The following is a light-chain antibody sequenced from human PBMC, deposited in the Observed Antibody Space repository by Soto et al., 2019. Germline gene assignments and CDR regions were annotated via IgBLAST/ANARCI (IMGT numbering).Light chain of an antibody. CDR2: GAS. Sequence: IQLTHAPSFLSASVGDRVIITCRASQGIRTDLGWYQQKPGKAPELLISGASSLQSGVPSRFSGSGSGTDFTLTISSLQPEDFATYYCLQDYNYPLTFGQGTKVDIK. J-gene: IGKJ1*01. CDR3: LQDYNYPLT. V-gene: IGKV1-6*01. CDR1: QGIRTD.